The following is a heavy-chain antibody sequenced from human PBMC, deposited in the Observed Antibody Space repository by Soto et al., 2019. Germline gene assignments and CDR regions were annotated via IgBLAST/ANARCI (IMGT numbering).Heavy chain of an antibody. Sequence: QVQLVQSGAAVKKPGASVKVSCKASGYTFTSYDINWVRQATGQGLEWMGWMNPNRGNTGYAQKFQGRVTITRNTSISKAYMELSSLRSEDTAVYYCARVVGVIAYNWFDPWGQGTLVTFAS. CDR3: ARVVGVIAYNWFDP. CDR1: GYTFTSYD. CDR2: MNPNRGNT. J-gene: IGHJ5*02. D-gene: IGHD3-22*01. V-gene: IGHV1-8*01.